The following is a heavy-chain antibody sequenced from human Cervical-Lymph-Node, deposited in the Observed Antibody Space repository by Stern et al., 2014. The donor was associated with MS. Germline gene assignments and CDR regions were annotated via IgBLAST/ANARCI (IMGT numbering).Heavy chain of an antibody. J-gene: IGHJ5*02. Sequence: QVQLVQSGPGLVKPSQTLSLTCTVSGGSISSSGYYWSWIRQPADKGLEWIGRIHDSGSTYYNPSLKSRVTISMDPAKNPVSLQLTSVTAADTAVYYCATTRWDLFTWNWFDPWGQGTLVTVSS. CDR1: GGSISSSGYY. CDR2: IHDSGST. D-gene: IGHD1-26*01. CDR3: ATTRWDLFTWNWFDP. V-gene: IGHV4-61*02.